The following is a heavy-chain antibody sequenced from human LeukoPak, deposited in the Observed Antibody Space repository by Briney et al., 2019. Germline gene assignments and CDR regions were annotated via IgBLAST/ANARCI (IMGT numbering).Heavy chain of an antibody. J-gene: IGHJ4*02. CDR1: GYTFTGYY. CDR3: ARDFGSPMVRGVFFDY. Sequence: ASVKVSCKASGYTFTGYYMHWVRQAPGQGLEWMGWINPNSGGTNYAQKFQGWVTMTRDTSISTAYMELSRLRSDDTAVYYCARDFGSPMVRGVFFDYWGQGTLVTVSS. V-gene: IGHV1-2*04. D-gene: IGHD3-10*01. CDR2: INPNSGGT.